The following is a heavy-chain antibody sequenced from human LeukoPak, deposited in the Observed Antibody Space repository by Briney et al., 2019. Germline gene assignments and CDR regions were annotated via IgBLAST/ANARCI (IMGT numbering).Heavy chain of an antibody. J-gene: IGHJ6*02. Sequence: SETLSLTCAVYGGSFSGYYWSWIRQPPGKGLEWIGEINHSGSTNYNPSLKSRVTISVDTSKNQFSLKLSSVTAADTAVYYCARGPAAAAGILGLYYYYGMDVWGQGTTVTVSS. CDR2: INHSGST. CDR3: ARGPAAAAGILGLYYYYGMDV. V-gene: IGHV4-34*01. D-gene: IGHD6-13*01. CDR1: GGSFSGYY.